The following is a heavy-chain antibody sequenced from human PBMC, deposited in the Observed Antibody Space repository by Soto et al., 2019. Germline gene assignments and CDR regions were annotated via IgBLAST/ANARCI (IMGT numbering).Heavy chain of an antibody. D-gene: IGHD1-26*01. CDR3: ARDRSGATARDFDY. V-gene: IGHV1-18*01. J-gene: IGHJ4*02. CDR1: GFTFTSYG. Sequence: ASVKVSCKASGFTFTSYGITWVRQAPGQGLEWMGWVSAYNGNTNYAQKFQGRVTMTTDTSTSTAYMELRSLRSDDTAVYYCARDRSGATARDFDYRGQGTLVTVSS. CDR2: VSAYNGNT.